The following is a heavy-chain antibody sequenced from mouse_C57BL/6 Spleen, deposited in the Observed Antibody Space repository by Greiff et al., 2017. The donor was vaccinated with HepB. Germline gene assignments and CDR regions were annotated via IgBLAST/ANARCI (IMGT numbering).Heavy chain of an antibody. Sequence: VKLVESGTELVKPGASVKLSCKASGYTFTSYWMHWVKQRPGQGLEWIGNINPSNGGTNYNEKFKSKATLTVDKSSSTAYMQLSSLTSEDSAVYYCARSGSSGSDYWGQGTTLTVSS. V-gene: IGHV1-53*01. J-gene: IGHJ2*01. CDR2: INPSNGGT. CDR1: GYTFTSYW. CDR3: ARSGSSGSDY. D-gene: IGHD3-2*02.